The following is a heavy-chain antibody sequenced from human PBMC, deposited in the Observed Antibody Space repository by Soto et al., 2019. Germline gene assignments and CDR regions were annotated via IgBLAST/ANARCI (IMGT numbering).Heavy chain of an antibody. J-gene: IGHJ6*02. V-gene: IGHV4-39*01. CDR1: GGSISSSSYY. Sequence: SETLSLTCTVSGGSISSSSYYWGWIRQPPGKGLEWIGSIYYSGSTYYNPSLKSRVTISVDTSKNQFSLKLSSVTAADTAVYYCARHGRITMVRGLGYYYGMDVWGQGTTVTVSS. CDR3: ARHGRITMVRGLGYYYGMDV. D-gene: IGHD3-10*01. CDR2: IYYSGST.